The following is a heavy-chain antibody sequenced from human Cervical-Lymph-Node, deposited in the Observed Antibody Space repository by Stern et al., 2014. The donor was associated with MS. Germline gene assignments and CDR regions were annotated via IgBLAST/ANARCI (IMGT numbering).Heavy chain of an antibody. CDR3: ARDSSKGGSNY. J-gene: IGHJ1*01. V-gene: IGHV3-33*01. D-gene: IGHD2-2*01. CDR1: GFPFSSC. CDR2: IWYDGSNK. Sequence: QVQLVQSGGGVVQPGRSLRLACAASGFPFSSCMHWVRQAPDKGLEWVAVIWYDGSNKYYADSVKGRFTISRDNSKNTLYLQMNSLRAEDTAVYYCARDSSKGGSNYWGQGTLVTVSS.